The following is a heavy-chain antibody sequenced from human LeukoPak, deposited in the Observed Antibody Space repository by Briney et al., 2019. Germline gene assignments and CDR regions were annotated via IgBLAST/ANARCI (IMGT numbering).Heavy chain of an antibody. CDR2: INTHGSST. Sequence: PGGSLRLSRAASGFAFSNYWLHSVRQAPGKGLEWVARINTHGSSTNYADSVKGRFTISRDNAKNTLYLQMTSLSAEDTAVYYALAGYYYYYMDVWGKGTTVTVSS. CDR1: GFAFSNYW. CDR3: LAGYYYYYMDV. D-gene: IGHD6-13*01. V-gene: IGHV3-74*01. J-gene: IGHJ6*03.